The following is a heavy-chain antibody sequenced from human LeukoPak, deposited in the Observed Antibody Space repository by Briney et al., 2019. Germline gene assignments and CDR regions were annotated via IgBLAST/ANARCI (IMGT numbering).Heavy chain of an antibody. J-gene: IGHJ4*02. CDR2: IWYDGSNK. CDR3: AKYYVWGSYRGHFDN. D-gene: IGHD3-16*02. V-gene: IGHV3-33*08. CDR1: GFTFSSYG. Sequence: GGSLRLSCAASGFTFSSYGMHWVRQAPGKGLECVAVIWYDGSNKYYADSVKGRFTISRDNSKNTLYLQMNSLRAEDTAVYYCAKYYVWGSYRGHFDNWGQGTLVTVSS.